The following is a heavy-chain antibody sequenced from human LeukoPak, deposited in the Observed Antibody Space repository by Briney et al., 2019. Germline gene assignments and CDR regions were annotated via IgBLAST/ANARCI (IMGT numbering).Heavy chain of an antibody. V-gene: IGHV7-4-1*02. J-gene: IGHJ4*02. CDR3: AREWGYSYGSKSSVNDC. Sequence: ASVKVSCKASGYTFSSYGIGWVRQAPGQGLEWMGWISTNTGNPTYAQGFTGRFVFSLDTSVSTAYLQISSLKAEDTAVYYCAREWGYSYGSKSSVNDCWGQGTLVTVSS. D-gene: IGHD5-18*01. CDR2: ISTNTGNP. CDR1: GYTFSSYG.